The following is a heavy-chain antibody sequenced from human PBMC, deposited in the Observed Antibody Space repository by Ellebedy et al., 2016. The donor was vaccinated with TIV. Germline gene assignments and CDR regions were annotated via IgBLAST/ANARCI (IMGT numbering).Heavy chain of an antibody. CDR2: ISYDGSNK. J-gene: IGHJ5*02. D-gene: IGHD5-18*01. Sequence: GESLKISCAASGFTFSSYWMSWVRQAPGKGLEWAAVISYDGSNKYYADSVKGRFTISRDNAKNSLYLQMNSLRAEDTAVYNCARADVDTAMVSGSGWFDPWGQGTLVTVSS. CDR3: ARADVDTAMVSGSGWFDP. CDR1: GFTFSSYW. V-gene: IGHV3-30-3*01.